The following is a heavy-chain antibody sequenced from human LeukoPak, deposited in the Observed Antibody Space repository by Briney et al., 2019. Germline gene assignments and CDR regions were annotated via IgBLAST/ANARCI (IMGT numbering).Heavy chain of an antibody. D-gene: IGHD3-10*02. CDR1: GYTFTCYG. Sequence: ASVKVSCKASGYTFTCYGISWVRQAPGQGLEWMGWISAYNGNTNYAQKLQGRVTMTTDTSTSTAYMELRSLRSDDTAVYYCARDSSFVLPRSPSDYWGQGTLVTVSS. CDR2: ISAYNGNT. J-gene: IGHJ4*02. CDR3: ARDSSFVLPRSPSDY. V-gene: IGHV1-18*01.